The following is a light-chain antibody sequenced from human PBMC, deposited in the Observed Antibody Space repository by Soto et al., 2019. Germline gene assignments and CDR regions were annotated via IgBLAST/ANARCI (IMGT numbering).Light chain of an antibody. Sequence: DTVLTQSPGTLSLSPGERATLSCRASQSVGSDYLAWYQQKPGQAPRLLIYGASSRAAGIPDRFSGSGSGTDFTLTISSLEPEDFAVYYCLDYGSSTFTVGPGTKVDIK. CDR1: QSVGSDY. V-gene: IGKV3-20*01. CDR3: LDYGSSTFT. J-gene: IGKJ3*01. CDR2: GAS.